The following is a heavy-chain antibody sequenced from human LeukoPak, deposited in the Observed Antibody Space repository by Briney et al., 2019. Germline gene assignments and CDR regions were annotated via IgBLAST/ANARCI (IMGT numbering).Heavy chain of an antibody. CDR1: GGSFSSYY. J-gene: IGHJ4*02. CDR3: ARKTVWWLPVAFDY. V-gene: IGHV4-34*01. Sequence: SETLSLTCAVYGGSFSSYYWSWIRQPPGKGLEWIGEINHSGSTNYNPSLKSRVTISVDTSKNQFSLKLSSVTAADTAVYYCARKTVWWLPVAFDYWGQGTLVTVSS. CDR2: INHSGST. D-gene: IGHD1-26*01.